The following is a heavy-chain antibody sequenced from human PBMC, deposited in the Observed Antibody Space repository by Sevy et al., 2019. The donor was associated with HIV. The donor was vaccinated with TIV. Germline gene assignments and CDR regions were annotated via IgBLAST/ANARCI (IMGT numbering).Heavy chain of an antibody. D-gene: IGHD5-12*01. CDR2: IIPIFGTA. V-gene: IGHV1-69*06. CDR3: ASAFRDGYNWDYFDY. J-gene: IGHJ4*02. Sequence: ASVKVSCKASGGTFSSYAISWVRQAPGQELEWMGGIIPIFGTANYAQKFQGRVTITADKSTSTAYMELSSLRSEDTAVYYCASAFRDGYNWDYFDYWGQGTLVTVSS. CDR1: GGTFSSYA.